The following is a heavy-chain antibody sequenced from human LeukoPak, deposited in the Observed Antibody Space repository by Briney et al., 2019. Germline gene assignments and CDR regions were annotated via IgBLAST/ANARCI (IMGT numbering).Heavy chain of an antibody. V-gene: IGHV4-61*01. CDR1: GYSISSGYY. D-gene: IGHD5-18*01. CDR2: IYYSGST. J-gene: IGHJ4*02. CDR3: ASGYSYGFDY. Sequence: SETLSLTCTVSGYSISSGYYWGWIRQPPGKGLEWIGYIYYSGSTNYNPSLKSRVTISVDTSKNQFSLKLSSVTAADTAVYYCASGYSYGFDYWGQGTLVTVSS.